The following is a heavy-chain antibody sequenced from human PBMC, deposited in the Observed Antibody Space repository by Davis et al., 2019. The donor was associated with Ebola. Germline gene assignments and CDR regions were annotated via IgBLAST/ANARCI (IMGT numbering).Heavy chain of an antibody. D-gene: IGHD1-26*01. CDR1: GFSLSTSGVG. V-gene: IGHV2-5*01. J-gene: IGHJ2*01. Sequence: SGPTLVKPTQTLTLTCTFSGFSLSTSGVGVGWIRQPPGKVLEWLALIYWNDDKRYSPSLKSRLTITKDTSKNQVVLTMTNMDPVDTATYYCAHWRAGRTSWYFDLWGRGTLVTVSS. CDR2: IYWNDDK. CDR3: AHWRAGRTSWYFDL.